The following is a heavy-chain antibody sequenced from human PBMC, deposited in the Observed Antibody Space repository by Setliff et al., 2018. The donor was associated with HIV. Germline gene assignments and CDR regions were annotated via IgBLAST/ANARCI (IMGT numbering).Heavy chain of an antibody. CDR3: AKAGSNYFDY. CDR2: ISWDGSSA. CDR1: GFIFEGFT. Sequence: PGGSLRLSCAASGFIFEGFTMNWVRQVPGKGLERVALISWDGSSAYYADSVKGRFTISRDNSNNSLFLQMHSLKTEDTALYYCAKAGSNYFDYWGQGTLVTVSS. D-gene: IGHD3-10*01. J-gene: IGHJ4*02. V-gene: IGHV3-43*01.